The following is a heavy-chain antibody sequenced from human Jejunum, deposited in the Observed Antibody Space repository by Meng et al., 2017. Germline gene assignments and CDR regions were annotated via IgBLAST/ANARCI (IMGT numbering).Heavy chain of an antibody. CDR2: LSASGGTI. Sequence: GESLNTSCTGSGFTFSDYAMSWVRQAPGKGPEWVSALSASGGTIYYADSVKGRFTISRDNSKNTLYLQMNSLRADDTALYYCASWREGSGSYFENWGQGTLVTVSS. CDR1: GFTFSDYA. V-gene: IGHV3-23*01. J-gene: IGHJ4*02. CDR3: ASWREGSGSYFEN. D-gene: IGHD3-10*01.